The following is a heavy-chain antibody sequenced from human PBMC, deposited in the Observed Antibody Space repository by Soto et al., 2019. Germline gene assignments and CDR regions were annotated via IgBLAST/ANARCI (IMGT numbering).Heavy chain of an antibody. Sequence: GGSLRLSCAASGFTFSSYSMNWVRQAPGKGLEWVSSISSSSYIYYADSVKGRFTISRDNAKNSLYLQMNSLRAEDTAVYYCARDLGYCSGGSCSVPIDWGQGTLVTVSS. CDR1: GFTFSSYS. CDR3: ARDLGYCSGGSCSVPID. D-gene: IGHD2-15*01. J-gene: IGHJ1*01. V-gene: IGHV3-21*01. CDR2: ISSSSYI.